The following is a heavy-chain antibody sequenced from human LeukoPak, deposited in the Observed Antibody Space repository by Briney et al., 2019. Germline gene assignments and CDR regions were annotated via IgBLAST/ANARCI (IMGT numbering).Heavy chain of an antibody. Sequence: GGSLRLSCVVSGFTVSNNYMSWVRQAPRKGLEWVSLIYSGGSTYYADSVKGRFTVSRDNSKNTLYLQMNSLRAEDTAVYYCAKEVDTAILLDYWGQGTLVTVSS. V-gene: IGHV3-53*01. CDR2: IYSGGST. D-gene: IGHD5-18*01. CDR3: AKEVDTAILLDY. J-gene: IGHJ4*02. CDR1: GFTVSNNY.